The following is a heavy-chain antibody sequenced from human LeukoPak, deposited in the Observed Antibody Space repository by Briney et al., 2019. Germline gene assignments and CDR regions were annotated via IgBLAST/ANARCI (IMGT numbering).Heavy chain of an antibody. J-gene: IGHJ4*02. V-gene: IGHV7-4-1*02. CDR3: ARNNADGEGRFSY. D-gene: IGHD3-10*01. Sequence: ASAKVSCKASGYSFTNYAMNWVRQAPGQGLEWMGWINTNTGNPTYAQGFTGRFVFSLDTSVSTAYLQISSLKAEDTAVYYCARNNADGEGRFSYWGQGTLVTVSS. CDR1: GYSFTNYA. CDR2: INTNTGNP.